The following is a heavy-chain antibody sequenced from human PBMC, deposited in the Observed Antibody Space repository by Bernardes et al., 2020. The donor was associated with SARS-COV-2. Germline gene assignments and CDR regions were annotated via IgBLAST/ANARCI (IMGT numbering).Heavy chain of an antibody. CDR2: IYSSGNT. D-gene: IGHD3-10*01. V-gene: IGHV4-59*08. CDR3: ARHRGAYNDFDY. CDR1: GGSISNYF. J-gene: IGHJ4*02. Sequence: SETLSLTCTVSGGSISNYFWSWIRQPPGKGLEWIGYIYSSGNTNYNPSLKSRVTLSVDTSKNQFSLRLSSVTAADTAVYYCARHRGAYNDFDYWGQGTLVTVSS.